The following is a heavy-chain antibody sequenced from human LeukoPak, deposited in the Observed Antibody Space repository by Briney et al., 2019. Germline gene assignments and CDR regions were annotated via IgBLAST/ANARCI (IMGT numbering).Heavy chain of an antibody. CDR2: IIPILGIA. Sequence: ASVKVSCKASGGTFSSYAISWVRQAPGQGLEWMGRIIPILGIANYAQEFQGRVTITADKSTSTAYMELSSLRSEDTAVYYCARDKDDDAFDIWGLGTMVTVSS. CDR1: GGTFSSYA. V-gene: IGHV1-69*04. CDR3: ARDKDDDAFDI. J-gene: IGHJ3*02.